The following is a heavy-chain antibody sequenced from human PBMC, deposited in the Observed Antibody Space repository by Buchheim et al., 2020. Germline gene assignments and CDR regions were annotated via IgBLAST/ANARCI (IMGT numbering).Heavy chain of an antibody. J-gene: IGHJ4*02. V-gene: IGHV3-15*01. Sequence: VQLVESGGGLVKPGGSLRLSCAASGISFSNAWMSWVRQAPGKGLEWVGRIKSKTDGGTTDYAAPVKGRFTIPRDASKNTLYLQMNSLKTEDTAVYYCTTMISRLFYFDYWGRGTL. CDR1: GISFSNAW. CDR3: TTMISRLFYFDY. D-gene: IGHD3-16*01. CDR2: IKSKTDGGTT.